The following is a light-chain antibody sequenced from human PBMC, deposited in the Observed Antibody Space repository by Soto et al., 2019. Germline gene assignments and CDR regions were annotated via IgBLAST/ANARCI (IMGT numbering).Light chain of an antibody. J-gene: IGLJ2*01. CDR2: DVS. Sequence: QSALTQPASVSGSPGQSITISCTGTRSDVGGYNYVSWYQQYPGKAPKLMIYDVSNRPSGVSNRFSGSKSVNTASLTISGLQAEDEADYYCSSYTASSTVIFGGGTKLTVL. CDR3: SSYTASSTVI. CDR1: RSDVGGYNY. V-gene: IGLV2-14*01.